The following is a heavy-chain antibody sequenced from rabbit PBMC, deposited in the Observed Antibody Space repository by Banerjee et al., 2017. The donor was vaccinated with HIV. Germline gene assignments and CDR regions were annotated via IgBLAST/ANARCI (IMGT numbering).Heavy chain of an antibody. CDR3: ASATSAYYPTRLDL. CDR2: IDANSSGYP. D-gene: IGHD1-1*01. CDR1: GFSFSSSYY. V-gene: IGHV1S40*01. J-gene: IGHJ3*01. Sequence: QSLEESGGDLVKPGASLTLTCTASGFSFSSSYYMCWVRQAPGKGLEWIACIDANSSGYPCYASWAIGRFTISKTSSTTVTIQMTSLTAADTATYFCASATSAYYPTRLDLWGPGTLVTVS.